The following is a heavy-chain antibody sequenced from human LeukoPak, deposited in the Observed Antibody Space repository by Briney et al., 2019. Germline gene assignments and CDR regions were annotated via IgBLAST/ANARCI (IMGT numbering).Heavy chain of an antibody. CDR3: ARDRFYSYGPWPTSEYYGMDV. CDR1: GFTFSNYA. D-gene: IGHD5-18*01. Sequence: GGSLRLSCAASGFTFSNYAMNWVRQAPGKGLEWVSTISGSGGSTYYADSVKGRFTISRDNSKNTLYLQMNSLRAEDTAVYYCARDRFYSYGPWPTSEYYGMDVWGQGTTVTVSS. CDR2: ISGSGGST. V-gene: IGHV3-23*01. J-gene: IGHJ6*02.